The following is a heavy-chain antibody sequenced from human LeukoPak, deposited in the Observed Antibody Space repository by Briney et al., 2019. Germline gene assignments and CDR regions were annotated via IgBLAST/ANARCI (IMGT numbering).Heavy chain of an antibody. CDR1: VCTFSNYW. J-gene: IGHJ4*02. CDR3: ARGSSSWDLDY. D-gene: IGHD6-13*01. Sequence: GGSLRLSCAASVCTFSNYWMHGVRQAPGKGLVWVSRINSDGSSTTYADSVKGRFTISRDNAKNTLYLQMNSLRAEDTAVYYCARGSSSWDLDYWGQGTLVTVSS. V-gene: IGHV3-74*01. CDR2: INSDGSST.